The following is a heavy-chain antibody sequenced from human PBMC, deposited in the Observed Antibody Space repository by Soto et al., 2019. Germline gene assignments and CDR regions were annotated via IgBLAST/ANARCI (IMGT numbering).Heavy chain of an antibody. Sequence: GGSLRLSCAASGFTFSSYWMHWVRQAPGKGLGWVSRINSDGSSTSYADSVKGRFTISRDNAKNTLYLQMNSLRAEDTAVYYCERVVWAFFGVHRDIFDFGGRGTLVTVSS. CDR3: ERVVWAFFGVHRDIFDF. D-gene: IGHD3-16*01. V-gene: IGHV3-74*01. CDR2: INSDGSST. CDR1: GFTFSSYW. J-gene: IGHJ4*02.